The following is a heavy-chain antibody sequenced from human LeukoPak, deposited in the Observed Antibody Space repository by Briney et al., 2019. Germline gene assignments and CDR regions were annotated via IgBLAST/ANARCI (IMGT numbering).Heavy chain of an antibody. CDR2: IYSGGTT. D-gene: IGHD5-18*01. J-gene: IGHJ4*02. CDR1: GFTVSTNC. V-gene: IGHV3-53*04. Sequence: GGSLRLSCAASGFTVSTNCMTWVRQAPGKWLEWVSTIYSGGTTYYADSVMGRFTISRHNSRNTLYLQMNSLRAEDTAVYYCARVDTVMAYYFDLWGQGTLVTVSS. CDR3: ARVDTVMAYYFDL.